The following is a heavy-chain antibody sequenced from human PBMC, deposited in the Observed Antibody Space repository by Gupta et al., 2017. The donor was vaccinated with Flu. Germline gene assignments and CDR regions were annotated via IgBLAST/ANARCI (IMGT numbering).Heavy chain of an antibody. J-gene: IGHJ6*02. CDR3: ARGGQEATVTTLPYYYYGMDV. D-gene: IGHD4-11*01. V-gene: IGHV1-69*01. Sequence: QVQLVQSGAEVKKPGSSVKVSCKASGGTFSSYAISWVRQAPGQGLEWMGGIIPIFGTANYAQKFQGRVTITADESTSTAYMELSSLRSEDTAVYYCARGGQEATVTTLPYYYYGMDVWGQGTTVTVSS. CDR2: IIPIFGTA. CDR1: GGTFSSYA.